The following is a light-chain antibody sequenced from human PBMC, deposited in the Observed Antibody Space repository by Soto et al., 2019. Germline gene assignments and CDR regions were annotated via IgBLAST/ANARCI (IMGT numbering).Light chain of an antibody. CDR3: QQARSFPVT. V-gene: IGKV1D-12*01. CDR1: QDVGRW. CDR2: ATS. Sequence: DIQMNQSPSSLSASVGDTVSITCGSSQDVGRWLSWYQQKPGKATKIIIFATSTLQSGVPSRFSGSGSGNDFTLTITSLQSEDCATYYCQQARSFPVTFGQGTRLEIK. J-gene: IGKJ5*01.